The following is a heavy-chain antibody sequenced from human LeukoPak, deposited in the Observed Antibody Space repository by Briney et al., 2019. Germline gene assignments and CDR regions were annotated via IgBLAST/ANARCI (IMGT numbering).Heavy chain of an antibody. J-gene: IGHJ4*02. CDR1: GFTFRNYG. D-gene: IGHD5-12*01. CDR2: ISIDGSEK. CDR3: ANPQSRGYDYLDY. V-gene: IGHV3-30*18. Sequence: GGSLRLSCAASGFTFRNYGMHWVRQAPGKGLEWVSVISIDGSEKYYADSVKGRFTISRDNSKNTLYLQMNSLRGDDTAVYYCANPQSRGYDYLDYWGQGTLVTVSS.